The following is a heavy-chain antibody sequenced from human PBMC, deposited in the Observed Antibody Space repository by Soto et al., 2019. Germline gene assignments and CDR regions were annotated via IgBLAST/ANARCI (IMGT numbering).Heavy chain of an antibody. Sequence: SETLSLTCTVSGGSISSDSYYWGWIRQPPGKGLEWIGNIYYSGSTYYNPSLKSRVTISVDTSKNQFSLKLGSVTAAVTAVYYCARAMTTVTTIDYWGQGTLVTVS. CDR1: GGSISSDSYY. CDR2: IYYSGST. D-gene: IGHD4-17*01. V-gene: IGHV4-39*01. CDR3: ARAMTTVTTIDY. J-gene: IGHJ4*02.